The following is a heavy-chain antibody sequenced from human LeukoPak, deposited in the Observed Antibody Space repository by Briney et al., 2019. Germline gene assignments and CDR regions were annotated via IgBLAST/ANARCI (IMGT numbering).Heavy chain of an antibody. CDR1: GYTFTSYG. CDR2: ISAYNGNT. Sequence: GASVKVSCKASGYTFTSYGISWVRQAPGQGLEWMGWISAYNGNTNYAQKLQGRVTMTTDTSTSTAYMELRSLRSDDTAVYYCARGHPSGYSVYYGMDVWGKGTTVTVSS. CDR3: ARGHPSGYSVYYGMDV. D-gene: IGHD5-18*01. J-gene: IGHJ6*04. V-gene: IGHV1-18*01.